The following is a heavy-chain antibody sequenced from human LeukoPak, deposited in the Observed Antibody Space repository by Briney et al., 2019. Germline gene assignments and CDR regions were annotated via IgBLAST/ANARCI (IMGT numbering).Heavy chain of an antibody. D-gene: IGHD3-16*01. CDR3: AKRVFGSSFDP. J-gene: IGHJ5*02. Sequence: GGSLRLSCAASGFTFSDYYMSWIRQAPGKGLEWVSYISSSGSTIYYADSVKGRFTISRDDSKNTLYLQMNSLRAEDTAVYYCAKRVFGSSFDPWGQGTLVTVSS. CDR1: GFTFSDYY. V-gene: IGHV3-11*01. CDR2: ISSSGSTI.